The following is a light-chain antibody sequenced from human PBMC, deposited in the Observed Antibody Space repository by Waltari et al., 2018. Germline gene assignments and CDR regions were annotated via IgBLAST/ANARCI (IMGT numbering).Light chain of an antibody. Sequence: QSALTQPAAVSGSPGQSITISCTGTGTDVGSAYNCVSWYQQHPGKAPKLLTYGVTSRASGVSTRFSGSKSGNTASLTISGLQAEDEADYYCSSYTTTNTPVVFGGGTKLTVL. J-gene: IGLJ2*01. CDR3: SSYTTTNTPVV. CDR2: GVT. V-gene: IGLV2-14*01. CDR1: GTDVGSAYNC.